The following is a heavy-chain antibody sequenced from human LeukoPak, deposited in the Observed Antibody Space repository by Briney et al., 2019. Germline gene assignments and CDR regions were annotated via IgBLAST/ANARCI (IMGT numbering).Heavy chain of an antibody. D-gene: IGHD5-12*01. V-gene: IGHV4-34*01. CDR2: INHSGST. J-gene: IGHJ3*02. CDR1: GGSFSGYY. CDR3: ARDPYERCAFDI. Sequence: SETLSLTCVVYGGSFSGYYWSWIRQPPGKGLEWIGEINHSGSTNYNPSLKSRVTISVDTSKNQFSLKLSSVTAADTAVYYCARDPYERCAFDIWGQGTMVTVSS.